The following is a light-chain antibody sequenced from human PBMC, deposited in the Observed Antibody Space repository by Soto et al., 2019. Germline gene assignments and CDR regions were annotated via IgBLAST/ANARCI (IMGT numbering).Light chain of an antibody. V-gene: IGKV1-5*03. CDR1: QSINNW. J-gene: IGKJ4*01. CDR2: EAS. CDR3: QQYYSYPLT. Sequence: DIQMTQSPSTLSASGGDRVTITCRASQSINNWLAWYQQKPGKAPKLLIYEASSLESGVPSRFSGSGSGAEFTLSISSLQPDDFAPYYGQQYYSYPLTYGGGTKVEIK.